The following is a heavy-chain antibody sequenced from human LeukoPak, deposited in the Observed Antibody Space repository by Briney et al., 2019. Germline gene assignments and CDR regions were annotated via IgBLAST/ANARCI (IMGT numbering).Heavy chain of an antibody. CDR1: GGSFSGYY. D-gene: IGHD1-20*01. V-gene: IGHV4-34*01. CDR3: ARGRGGYNWNSNYYMDV. Sequence: SETLSLTCAVYGGSFSGYYWSWIRQPPGKGLEWIGEINHSGSTNYDPSLKSRVTISVDTSKNQFSLKLSSVTAADTAVYYCARGRGGYNWNSNYYMDVWGKGTTVTVSS. CDR2: INHSGST. J-gene: IGHJ6*03.